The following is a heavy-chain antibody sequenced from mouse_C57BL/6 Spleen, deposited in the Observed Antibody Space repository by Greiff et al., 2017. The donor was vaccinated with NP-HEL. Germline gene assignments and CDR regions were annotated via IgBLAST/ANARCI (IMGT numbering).Heavy chain of an antibody. CDR2: IYPGDGDT. CDR3: ARSQPFTTGFAY. V-gene: IGHV1-82*01. CDR1: GYAFSSSW. D-gene: IGHD6-1*01. J-gene: IGHJ3*01. Sequence: VQVVESGPELVKPGASVKISCKASGYAFSSSWMNWVKQRPGKGLEWIGRIYPGDGDTNCNGKFKGKATLTADKSSSTAYMQLSSLTSEDSAVYFCARSQPFTTGFAYWGQGTLVTVSA.